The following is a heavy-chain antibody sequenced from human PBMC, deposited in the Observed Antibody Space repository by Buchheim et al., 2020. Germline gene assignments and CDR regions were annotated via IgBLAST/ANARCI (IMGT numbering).Heavy chain of an antibody. V-gene: IGHV3-30-3*01. Sequence: QVQLVESGGGVVQPGRSLRLSCAASGFTFSSYAMHWVRQAPGKGLEWVAVISYDGSNKYYADSVKGRFTISRDNSKNTLYLQMNSLRAEDTAVYYCASWDSGYDYESNWFDPWGQGTL. CDR1: GFTFSSYA. D-gene: IGHD5-12*01. CDR2: ISYDGSNK. CDR3: ASWDSGYDYESNWFDP. J-gene: IGHJ5*02.